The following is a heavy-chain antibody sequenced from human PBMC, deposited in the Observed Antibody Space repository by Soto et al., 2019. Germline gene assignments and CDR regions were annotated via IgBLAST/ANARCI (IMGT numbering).Heavy chain of an antibody. J-gene: IGHJ3*02. Sequence: PSETLSLTCTVSGGSISSGDYYWSWIRQPPGQGLEWIGYIYYSGSTYYSPSLKSRVTISVDTSKNQSSLKLSSVTAADTAVYYCARDSGRYCSSTCCSYYAFDIWGQGAMVTVS. CDR2: IYYSGST. D-gene: IGHD2-2*01. CDR1: GGSISSGDYY. V-gene: IGHV4-30-4*01. CDR3: ARDSGRYCSSTCCSYYAFDI.